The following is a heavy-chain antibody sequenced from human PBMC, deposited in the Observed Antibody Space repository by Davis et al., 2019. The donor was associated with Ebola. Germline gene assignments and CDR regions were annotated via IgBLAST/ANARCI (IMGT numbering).Heavy chain of an antibody. J-gene: IGHJ6*02. Sequence: GESLKISCAAAGITFDDYARHWVRQAPGKGLEWVSLISGDGGSTYYADSVKGRFTISRENSKNSLYLQMNSLRTEDTALYYCAKDISRYDFWSGYPGGMDVWGQGTTVTVSS. D-gene: IGHD3-3*01. CDR3: AKDISRYDFWSGYPGGMDV. CDR2: ISGDGGST. V-gene: IGHV3-43*02. CDR1: GITFDDYA.